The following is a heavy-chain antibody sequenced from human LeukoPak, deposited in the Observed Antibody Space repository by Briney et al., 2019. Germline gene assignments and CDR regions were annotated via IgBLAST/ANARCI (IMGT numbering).Heavy chain of an antibody. CDR1: GLIFSNYG. J-gene: IGHJ4*02. Sequence: GGSLRLSCAASGLIFSNYGMHWVRQAPGKGLEWLTFIRYDGSDKYYADSVKGRFTISRDNSKNTLYLQMNSLRAEDTAVYYCAKMLATIGFGHYFDYWGQGTLVTVSS. CDR3: AKMLATIGFGHYFDY. V-gene: IGHV3-30*02. D-gene: IGHD5-12*01. CDR2: IRYDGSDK.